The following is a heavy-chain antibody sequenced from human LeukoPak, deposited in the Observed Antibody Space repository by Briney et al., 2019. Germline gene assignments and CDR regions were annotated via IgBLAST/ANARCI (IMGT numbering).Heavy chain of an antibody. CDR1: GFTVSSNY. J-gene: IGHJ4*02. Sequence: PGGSLRLSCAASGFTVSSNYMNWVRQAPGKGLEWVSVIYSDGSTYYADSVKGRFTISRDNSKNTLYLQMNSLRAEDTAVYYCARDVVGAAAGDWGQGTLVTVSS. D-gene: IGHD1-26*01. CDR3: ARDVVGAAAGD. CDR2: IYSDGST. V-gene: IGHV3-66*01.